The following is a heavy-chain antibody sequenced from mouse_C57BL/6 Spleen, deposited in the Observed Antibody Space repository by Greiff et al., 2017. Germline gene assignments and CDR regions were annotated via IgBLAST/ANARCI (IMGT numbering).Heavy chain of an antibody. CDR3: ARRACSTTYFDY. V-gene: IGHV10-1*01. Sequence: EVQVVESGGGLVQPKGSLKLSCAASGFSFNTYAMNWVRQAPGKGLEWVARIRSKSNNYATYYADSVKGRFTISRDDSESMLYLQMNNLKTEDTAMYYCARRACSTTYFDYWGTGTTLTVSS. J-gene: IGHJ2*01. CDR1: GFSFNTYA. CDR2: IRSKSNNYAT. D-gene: IGHD1-1*01.